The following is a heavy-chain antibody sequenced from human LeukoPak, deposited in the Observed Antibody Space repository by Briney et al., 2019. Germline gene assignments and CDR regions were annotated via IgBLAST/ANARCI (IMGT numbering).Heavy chain of an antibody. CDR1: GGSISSSRYY. Sequence: SGTLSLTCTVSGGSISSSRYYWGWIRQPPGKGLEWIGSIYYSGSTYYNPSLKSRVTISVDTSKNQFSLKLSSVTAADTAVYYCARAISSSWSSTYYYYYMDVWGKGTTVTVSS. CDR2: IYYSGST. D-gene: IGHD6-13*01. J-gene: IGHJ6*03. CDR3: ARAISSSWSSTYYYYYMDV. V-gene: IGHV4-39*07.